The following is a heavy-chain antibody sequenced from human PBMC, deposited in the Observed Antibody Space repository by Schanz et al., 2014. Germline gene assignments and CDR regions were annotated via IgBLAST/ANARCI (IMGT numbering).Heavy chain of an antibody. V-gene: IGHV3-11*06. J-gene: IGHJ3*02. D-gene: IGHD2-8*01. CDR1: GFTFSDYY. CDR3: ARDMLRRYGALEI. Sequence: EQLLESGGALVQPGGSLRLSCAASGFTFSDYYMTWIRQAPGKGLEWVSYVSSNNIYTKYADSVRGRFTISRDNAKNSLFLQMNSLRADDTAVYYCARDMLRRYGALEIWGRGTMVTVSS. CDR2: VSSNNIYT.